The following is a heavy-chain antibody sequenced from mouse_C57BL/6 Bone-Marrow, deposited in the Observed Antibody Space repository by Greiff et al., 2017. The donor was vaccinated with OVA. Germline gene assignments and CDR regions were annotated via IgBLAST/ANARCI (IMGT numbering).Heavy chain of an antibody. Sequence: QVQLQQSGPGLVQPSQSLSITCTVSGFSLTSYGVHWVRQSPGKGLEWLGVIWSGGSTDYNAAFISRLSISKDNSKSQVFFKMNSLQADDTAIYYCATPYDYGSSYGWYFDVWGTGTTVTVSS. CDR3: ATPYDYGSSYGWYFDV. V-gene: IGHV2-2*01. D-gene: IGHD1-1*01. CDR1: GFSLTSYG. J-gene: IGHJ1*03. CDR2: IWSGGST.